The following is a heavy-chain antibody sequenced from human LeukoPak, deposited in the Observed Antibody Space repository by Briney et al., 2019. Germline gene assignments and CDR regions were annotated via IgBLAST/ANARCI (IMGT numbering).Heavy chain of an antibody. CDR3: ARHSAPRRLPKWFDP. CDR2: IYYSGST. D-gene: IGHD6-25*01. V-gene: IGHV4-39*01. CDR1: GGSISSSSCY. J-gene: IGHJ5*02. Sequence: SETLSLTCTVSGGSISSSSCYWGWIRQPPGKGLEWIGSIYYSGSTYYNPSLKSRVTISVDTSKNQFSLKLSSVTAADTAVYYCARHSAPRRLPKWFDPWGQGTLVTVSS.